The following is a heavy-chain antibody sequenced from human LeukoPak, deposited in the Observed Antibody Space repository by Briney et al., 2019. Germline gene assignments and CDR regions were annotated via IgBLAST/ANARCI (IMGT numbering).Heavy chain of an antibody. CDR3: ARTKGTYYYDSSGYYALPLDAFDI. D-gene: IGHD3-22*01. Sequence: GASVKVSCKASGYTFTGYYMHWVRQAPGQGLEWMGRINPNSGGTNYAQKFQSRVTMTRDTSISTAYMELSRLKSDDTAVYYCARTKGTYYYDSSGYYALPLDAFDIWGQGTMVTVSS. J-gene: IGHJ3*02. V-gene: IGHV1-2*06. CDR1: GYTFTGYY. CDR2: INPNSGGT.